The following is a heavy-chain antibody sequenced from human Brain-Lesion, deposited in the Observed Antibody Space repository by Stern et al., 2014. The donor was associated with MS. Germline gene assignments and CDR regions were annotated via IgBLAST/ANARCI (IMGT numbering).Heavy chain of an antibody. CDR2: IYYSGFT. CDR1: GGSISSSTYY. CDR3: ARHDSVPRPSQLYSARDRGPGYFDY. D-gene: IGHD1-26*01. Sequence: QVQLVQSGPGLVKPSETLPLTCTVSGGSISSSTYYWAWIRQPPGKGLEWIGNIYYSGFTYYNPSLNSRVTISVDMSKNQFSLKLSSVTAADTAIYYCARHDSVPRPSQLYSARDRGPGYFDYWGQGTLVTVSS. V-gene: IGHV4-39*01. J-gene: IGHJ4*02.